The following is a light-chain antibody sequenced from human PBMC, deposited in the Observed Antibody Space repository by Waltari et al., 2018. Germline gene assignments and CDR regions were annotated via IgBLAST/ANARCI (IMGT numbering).Light chain of an antibody. J-gene: IGLJ3*02. Sequence: QSALTQPPSVSWSPGQSVTISCTATSSAFGTYNRVSWYQQSPGTAPKLMIYDVTNRPSGVPHRFSGSKSGNTASLTISGLQAEDEADYYCSSPTTSITWVFGGGTKLTVL. CDR1: SSAFGTYNR. CDR2: DVT. CDR3: SSPTTSITWV. V-gene: IGLV2-18*02.